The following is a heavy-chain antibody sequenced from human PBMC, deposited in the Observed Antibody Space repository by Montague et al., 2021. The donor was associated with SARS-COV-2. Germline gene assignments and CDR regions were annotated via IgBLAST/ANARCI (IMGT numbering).Heavy chain of an antibody. CDR2: IHHGGST. Sequence: SETLSLTCAVHGGSFSTYSWNWIRQPPGKGLEWIGEIHHGGSTNYNPSLKSRVTISADTSKNQFSLKLTSVAAADTAVYYCAGLGVGVVPSPILGVGPYYSYYYMDVWGKGTTVTVSS. J-gene: IGHJ6*03. V-gene: IGHV4-34*01. CDR1: GGSFSTYS. CDR3: AGLGVGVVPSPILGVGPYYSYYYMDV. D-gene: IGHD3-10*01.